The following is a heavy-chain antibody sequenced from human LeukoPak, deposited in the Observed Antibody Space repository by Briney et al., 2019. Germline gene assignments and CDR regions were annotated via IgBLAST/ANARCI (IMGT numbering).Heavy chain of an antibody. D-gene: IGHD4-17*01. V-gene: IGHV3-74*01. CDR1: GFTFSSFW. CDR2: IDSDGSST. Sequence: HPGGSLRLSCTASGFTFSSFWMHWVRQAPGKGPVWVSRIDSDGSSTTYADSMKGRFTISRDNAKNTLYLQMNSLRAEDTAVYYCARDNYGAYDYWGQGTLVTVSS. CDR3: ARDNYGAYDY. J-gene: IGHJ4*02.